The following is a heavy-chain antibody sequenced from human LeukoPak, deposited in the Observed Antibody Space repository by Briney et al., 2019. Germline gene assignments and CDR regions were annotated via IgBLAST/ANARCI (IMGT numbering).Heavy chain of an antibody. V-gene: IGHV4-4*02. CDR2: IYHSGST. J-gene: IGHJ3*02. CDR1: GGSISSHNW. Sequence: SETLSLTCAVSGGSISSHNWWSWVRQPPGRGLEWIGEIYHSGSTNYNPSLKSRVTISVDKSKNQFSLKLSSVTAADTAVYYCARVSVTWQWLVRDAFDIWGQGTMVTVSS. D-gene: IGHD6-19*01. CDR3: ARVSVTWQWLVRDAFDI.